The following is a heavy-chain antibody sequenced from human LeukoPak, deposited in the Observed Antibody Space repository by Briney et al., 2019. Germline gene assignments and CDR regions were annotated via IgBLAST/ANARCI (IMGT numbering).Heavy chain of an antibody. CDR2: IWYDGSNK. J-gene: IGHJ6*02. V-gene: IGHV3-33*01. CDR1: GFTFSSYG. CDR3: ARDYSSGWSFVTYYYYGMDV. D-gene: IGHD6-19*01. Sequence: PGRSLRLSCAAYGFTFSSYGMHWVRQAPGKGLEWVAVIWYDGSNKYYADSVKGRFTISRDNSKNTLYLQKNSLRAEDTAVYYCARDYSSGWSFVTYYYYGMDVWGQGTTVTVS.